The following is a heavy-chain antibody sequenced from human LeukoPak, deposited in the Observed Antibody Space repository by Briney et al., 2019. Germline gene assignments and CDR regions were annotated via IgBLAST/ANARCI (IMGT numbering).Heavy chain of an antibody. CDR2: IYYSGST. CDR1: GGSISSYY. D-gene: IGHD6-13*01. Sequence: SETLSLTCTVSGGSISSYYWSWIRQPPGKGLEWIGYIYYSGSTNYNPSLKSRVTISVDTSKNQFSLKLSPVTAADTAVYYCAASSIAAADYWGQGTLVTVSS. V-gene: IGHV4-59*01. J-gene: IGHJ4*02. CDR3: AASSIAAADY.